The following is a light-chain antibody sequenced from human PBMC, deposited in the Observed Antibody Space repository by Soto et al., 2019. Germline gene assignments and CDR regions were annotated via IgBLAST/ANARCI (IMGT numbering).Light chain of an antibody. CDR2: GAS. CDR3: QQYNNWPRAT. Sequence: EILMTESPDTLSVSPGESATLSCGASQRVYSNLAWYQQRPGQAPRLLIYGASTRATGVPARFSGSGSGTEFTLTISSLESEDFAVYYCQQYNNWPRATFGGGTRLEIK. V-gene: IGKV3-15*01. CDR1: QRVYSN. J-gene: IGKJ5*01.